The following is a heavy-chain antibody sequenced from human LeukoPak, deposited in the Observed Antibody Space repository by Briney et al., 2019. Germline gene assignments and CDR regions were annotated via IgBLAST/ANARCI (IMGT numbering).Heavy chain of an antibody. D-gene: IGHD6-6*01. CDR1: GYTFTSYY. Sequence: ASVKVSCKASGYTFTSYYMHWVRQAPGQGLERMGIINPSGGSTSYAQKFQGRVTMTRDTSTSTVYMELSSLRSEDTAVYYCARDAGIAARTYYFDYWGQGTLVTVSS. CDR3: ARDAGIAARTYYFDY. J-gene: IGHJ4*02. CDR2: INPSGGST. V-gene: IGHV1-46*01.